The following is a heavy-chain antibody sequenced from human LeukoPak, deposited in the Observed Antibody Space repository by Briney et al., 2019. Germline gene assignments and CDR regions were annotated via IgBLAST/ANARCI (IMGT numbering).Heavy chain of an antibody. J-gene: IGHJ4*02. Sequence: GGSLRLSCAASGFAFSSYSMNWVRQAPGKGLEWVSSISSSSSYIYYADSVKGRFTISRDNAKNSLYLQMNSLRAEDTAVYYCARDLAAAHFDYWGQGTLVTVSS. CDR3: ARDLAAAHFDY. V-gene: IGHV3-21*01. CDR2: ISSSSSYI. D-gene: IGHD6-13*01. CDR1: GFAFSSYS.